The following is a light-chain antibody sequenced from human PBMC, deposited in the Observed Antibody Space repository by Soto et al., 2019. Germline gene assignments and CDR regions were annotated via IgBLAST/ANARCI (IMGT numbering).Light chain of an antibody. CDR1: SSDFDIYKY. Sequence: QSVLTQPAPVSGSPGQSITISCTGTSSDFDIYKYVSWYQQHPGKAPKLMIYQVTNRPSGVSNRFSGSTSGNTASLTISGLQAEDEADYYCCSYTSSINYVFGTGTKVTVL. CDR2: QVT. V-gene: IGLV2-14*01. CDR3: CSYTSSINYV. J-gene: IGLJ1*01.